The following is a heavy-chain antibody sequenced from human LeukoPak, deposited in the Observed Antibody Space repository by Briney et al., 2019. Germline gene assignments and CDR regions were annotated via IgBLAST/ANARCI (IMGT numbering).Heavy chain of an antibody. J-gene: IGHJ4*02. CDR3: ARDAGGFGDFDY. D-gene: IGHD3-10*01. CDR1: GHAFTSYG. V-gene: IGHV1-18*01. CDR2: NSAYSGNT. Sequence: ASVKVSCKACGHAFTSYGISGVRQPPGQALEWMGWNSAYSGNTNYVQKLQGRITMTTDTSTSTAYMEVRSLRSDDAAVYYCARDAGGFGDFDYWGQGTLVTV.